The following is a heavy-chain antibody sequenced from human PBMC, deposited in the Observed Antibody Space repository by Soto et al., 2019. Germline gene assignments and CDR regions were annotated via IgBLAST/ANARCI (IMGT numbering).Heavy chain of an antibody. J-gene: IGHJ4*02. CDR1: GDGVSSNSAV. V-gene: IGHV6-1*01. CDR2: TYYRSQWHY. D-gene: IGHD4-4*01. CDR3: VGLVGNSWLDH. Sequence: SQTLALTCVISGDGVSSNSAVWNWIRQSPSRGLEWLGRTYYRSQWHYEYAVFVQSRISIDPDTSKNQFSLQLNSVSPEDTAVYYCVGLVGNSWLDHWGQGTLVTVSS.